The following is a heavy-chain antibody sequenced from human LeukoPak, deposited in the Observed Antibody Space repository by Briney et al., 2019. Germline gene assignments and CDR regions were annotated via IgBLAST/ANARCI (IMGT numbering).Heavy chain of an antibody. V-gene: IGHV4-4*02. D-gene: IGHD3-22*01. CDR1: GGSISSSNW. Sequence: SETPSLTCAVSGGSISSSNWWSWVRQPPGKGLEWIGEIYHSGSTNYNPSLKSRVTISVDKSKNQFSLKLSSVTAADTAVYYCAKKYYYDSSPLDYWGQGTLVTVSS. CDR3: AKKYYYDSSPLDY. J-gene: IGHJ4*02. CDR2: IYHSGST.